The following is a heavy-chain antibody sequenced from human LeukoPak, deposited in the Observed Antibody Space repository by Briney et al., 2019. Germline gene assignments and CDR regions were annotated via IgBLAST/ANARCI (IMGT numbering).Heavy chain of an antibody. CDR3: AILSRYSSSSGEDY. CDR2: ISAYNGNT. Sequence: GASVKVSCKASGYTFTSYGISWVRQAPGQGREWMGWISAYNGNTNYAQKLQGRVTMTTDTSTGTAYMELRSLRSDDTAVYYCAILSRYSSSSGEDYWGQGTLVTVSS. CDR1: GYTFTSYG. D-gene: IGHD6-6*01. J-gene: IGHJ4*02. V-gene: IGHV1-18*01.